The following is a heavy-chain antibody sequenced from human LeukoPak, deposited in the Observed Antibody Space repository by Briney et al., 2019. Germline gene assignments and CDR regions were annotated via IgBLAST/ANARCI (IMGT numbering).Heavy chain of an antibody. CDR1: GGSISSSYYY. CDR2: IYYSGST. J-gene: IGHJ4*02. CDR3: ARGLPSGSQSGPDY. Sequence: PSETLSLTCTVSGGSISSSYYYWGWIRQPPGKGLEWIGTIYYSGSTYYNPSLKSRVTISVDTSKNQFSLKLSSVTAADTAVYYCARGLPSGSQSGPDYWGQGTLVTVSS. D-gene: IGHD1-26*01. V-gene: IGHV4-39*01.